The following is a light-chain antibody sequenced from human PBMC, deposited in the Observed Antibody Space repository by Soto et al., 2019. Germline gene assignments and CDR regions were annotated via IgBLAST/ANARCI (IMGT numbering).Light chain of an antibody. CDR1: SSDVGGYIY. CDR3: SSYTSSNTDV. Sequence: QSVLTQPASVSGSPGQSITISCTGTSSDVGGYIYVSWYQHHPGKAPKLMIYEVSNRPSGVPDRFSGSKSGNTASLTISGLQAEDEADYYCSSYTSSNTDVFGTGTKVTVL. CDR2: EVS. J-gene: IGLJ1*01. V-gene: IGLV2-14*01.